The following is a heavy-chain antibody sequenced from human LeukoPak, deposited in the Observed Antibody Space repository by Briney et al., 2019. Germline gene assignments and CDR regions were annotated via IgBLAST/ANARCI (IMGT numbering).Heavy chain of an antibody. CDR2: ISGSGGST. J-gene: IGHJ4*02. CDR3: AKRGVVIRVILVGFHKEAYYFDS. Sequence: GGSLRLTCTVSGFTVTSTHMDWVRQAPGKGLEWVAGISGSGGSTNYAASVKGRFTISRDNPKNTLYLQMNSLRAEDTAVYFCAKRGVVIRVILVGFHKEAYYFDSWGQGALVTVSS. V-gene: IGHV3-23*01. CDR1: GFTVTSTH. D-gene: IGHD3-22*01.